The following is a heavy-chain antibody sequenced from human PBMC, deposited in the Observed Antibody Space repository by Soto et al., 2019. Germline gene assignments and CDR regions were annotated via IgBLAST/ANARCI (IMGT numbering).Heavy chain of an antibody. CDR2: IYYSGST. J-gene: IGHJ6*03. V-gene: IGHV4-59*01. CDR1: GGSISSYY. Sequence: SETLSLTCTVSGGSISSYYWSWIRQPPGKGLEWIGYIYYSGSTNYNPSLKSRVTISVDTSKNQFSLKLSSVTAADTAVYYCARDLRYYGSGTAGYMDVWGKGTTVTVSS. CDR3: ARDLRYYGSGTAGYMDV. D-gene: IGHD3-10*01.